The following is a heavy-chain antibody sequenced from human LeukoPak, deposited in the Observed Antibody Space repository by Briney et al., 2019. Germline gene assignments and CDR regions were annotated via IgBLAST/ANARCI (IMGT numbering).Heavy chain of an antibody. J-gene: IGHJ4*02. D-gene: IGHD3-22*01. CDR1: GFRFDSFY. Sequence: GGSLRLSCAASGFRFDSFYMGWIRQVPGKGLDYIAFISASGAVPYYAESVKGRFTISRDNAKNSVSLQMNSLSADDTAVYYCARSLIVASEHYWGQGTLVTVSS. CDR2: ISASGAVP. CDR3: ARSLIVASEHY. V-gene: IGHV3-11*04.